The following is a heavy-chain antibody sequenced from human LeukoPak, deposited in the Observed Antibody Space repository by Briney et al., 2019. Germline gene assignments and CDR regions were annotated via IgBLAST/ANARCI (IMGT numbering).Heavy chain of an antibody. V-gene: IGHV1-2*02. CDR1: GYTITAYS. CDR3: ARVFSTGTSSLDY. J-gene: IGHJ4*02. D-gene: IGHD2-2*01. Sequence: ASVKVSCKASGYTITAYSLHWVRRAPEQGLEWMGWINPNSGVTNYAQKFQGRVIMTRDTSISTAYMELSRLGSDDTAVYYCARVFSTGTSSLDYWGQGTLVTVSS. CDR2: INPNSGVT.